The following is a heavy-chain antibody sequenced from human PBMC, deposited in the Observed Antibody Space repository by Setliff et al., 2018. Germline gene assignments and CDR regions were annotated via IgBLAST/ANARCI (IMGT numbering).Heavy chain of an antibody. Sequence: ASVKVSCKASGYPFTNYGITWVRQAPGQGLEWLGWISTYNVNTTYAQKLQVRVTMTTDTSTSTAYMELRSLRSDDTAVYYCARRNFYYDSSGFALYYYYMDVWGKGTTVTVSS. CDR2: ISTYNVNT. V-gene: IGHV1-18*01. D-gene: IGHD3-22*01. CDR1: GYPFTNYG. J-gene: IGHJ6*03. CDR3: ARRNFYYDSSGFALYYYYMDV.